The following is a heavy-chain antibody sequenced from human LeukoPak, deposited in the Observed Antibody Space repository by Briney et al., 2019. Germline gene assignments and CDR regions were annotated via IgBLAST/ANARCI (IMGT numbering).Heavy chain of an antibody. V-gene: IGHV3-23*01. Sequence: GGSLRLSCAASGFTFSSYAMSWVRQAPGKGLEWVSAISGSGGSTYYADPVKGRFTISRDNSKNTLYLQMNSLRAEDTAVYYCAKDSEVRGVIITYFDYWGQGTLVTVSS. CDR3: AKDSEVRGVIITYFDY. D-gene: IGHD3-10*01. CDR1: GFTFSSYA. CDR2: ISGSGGST. J-gene: IGHJ4*02.